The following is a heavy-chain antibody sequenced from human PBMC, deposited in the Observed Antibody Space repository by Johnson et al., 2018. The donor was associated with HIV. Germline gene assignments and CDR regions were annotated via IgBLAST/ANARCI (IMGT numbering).Heavy chain of an antibody. V-gene: IGHV3-30*03. Sequence: QVQLVESGGGVVQPGRSLRLSCAASGFTFSSYGMHWVRQAPGKGLEWLAVISYDGSNQYYADSVKGRFTISRDNSKNTLYLQMNSLRAEDTAVYYCASSPMRYSSSAYAFDIWGQGTMVTVSS. J-gene: IGHJ3*02. CDR1: GFTFSSYG. CDR2: ISYDGSNQ. D-gene: IGHD6-6*01. CDR3: ASSPMRYSSSAYAFDI.